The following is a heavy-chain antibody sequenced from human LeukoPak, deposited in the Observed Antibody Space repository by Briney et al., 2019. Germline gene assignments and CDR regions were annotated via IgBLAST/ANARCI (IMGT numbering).Heavy chain of an antibody. V-gene: IGHV3-33*01. D-gene: IGHD6-6*01. J-gene: IGHJ3*02. CDR2: IWYDGSNK. CDR1: GFTFSSYG. Sequence: SGGSLRLSCAASGFTFSSYGMHWVRQAPGKGLEWVAVIWYDGSNKYYADSVKGRFTISRDNSKNTLYLQMNSLRAEDTAVYYCARDSDPRQLGAFDIWGQGTMVTVSS. CDR3: ARDSDPRQLGAFDI.